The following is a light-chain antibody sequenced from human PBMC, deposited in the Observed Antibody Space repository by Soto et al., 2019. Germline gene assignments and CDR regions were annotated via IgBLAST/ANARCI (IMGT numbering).Light chain of an antibody. Sequence: QSVLTQPASVSGSPGQSITIPCTGTSSDVGGYNYVSWYQQHPGRAPKLVIYKVSDRPSGVSSRFSASKSGSTASLTISGLQAEDEADYYCSSYSTATSPQWVFGGGTKVTVL. V-gene: IGLV2-14*01. CDR2: KVS. CDR1: SSDVGGYNY. CDR3: SSYSTATSPQWV. J-gene: IGLJ3*02.